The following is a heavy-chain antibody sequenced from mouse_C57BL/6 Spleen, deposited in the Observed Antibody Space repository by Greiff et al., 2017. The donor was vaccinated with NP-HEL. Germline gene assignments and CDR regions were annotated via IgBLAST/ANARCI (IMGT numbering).Heavy chain of an antibody. J-gene: IGHJ4*01. V-gene: IGHV1-49*01. D-gene: IGHD3-2*02. CDR2: FTMYSDAT. CDR1: YFAFMASA. Sequence: LQESGAELVRPGSSVKLSCKDSYFAFMASAMHWVKQRPGHGLEWIGSFTMYSDATEYSENFKGKATLTAHTSSSTAYIELSSLTSEDSAVYYRARSDSSGSYYYAMDYWGQGTSVTVSS. CDR3: ARSDSSGSYYYAMDY.